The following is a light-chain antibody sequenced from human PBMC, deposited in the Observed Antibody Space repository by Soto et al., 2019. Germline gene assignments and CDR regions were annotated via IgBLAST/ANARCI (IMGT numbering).Light chain of an antibody. Sequence: EIVLTQSSGTLSLSPGERATLSCRASQSVSSSSLAWYQQKPGQAPRLLIYGASSRATGIPDRFSGSGSGTDFTLTISRLEPEDFAVFYCQQYGSLPPTFGQGTKVAIK. CDR2: GAS. CDR1: QSVSSSS. J-gene: IGKJ1*01. CDR3: QQYGSLPPT. V-gene: IGKV3-20*01.